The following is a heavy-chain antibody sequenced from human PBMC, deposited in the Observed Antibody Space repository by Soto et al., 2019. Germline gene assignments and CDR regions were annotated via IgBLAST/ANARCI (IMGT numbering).Heavy chain of an antibody. V-gene: IGHV5-10-1*01. CDR2: IDPSDSYT. J-gene: IGHJ6*02. D-gene: IGHD4-17*01. Sequence: GESLKISCKGSGYSFTSYWISWVRQMPGKGLEWMGRIDPSDSYTDYSPSFQGHVTISADKSISTAYLQWSSLKASDTAMYYCAAYGAGDYYGMDVWGQGTTVTVSS. CDR3: AAYGAGDYYGMDV. CDR1: GYSFTSYW.